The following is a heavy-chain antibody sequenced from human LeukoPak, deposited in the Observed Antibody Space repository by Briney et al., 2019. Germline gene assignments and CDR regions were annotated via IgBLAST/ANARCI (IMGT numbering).Heavy chain of an antibody. CDR1: GGSFSGYY. J-gene: IGHJ5*02. D-gene: IGHD6-13*01. V-gene: IGHV4-34*01. CDR2: INHSGST. CDR3: ARGGYGNIAAAGTRWFDP. Sequence: SETLSLTCAVYGGSFSGYYWSWIRQPPGKGLEWIGEINHSGSTNYNPSLKSRVTISVDTSKNQFSLKLSSVTAADTAVYYCARGGYGNIAAAGTRWFDPWGQGTLVTVSS.